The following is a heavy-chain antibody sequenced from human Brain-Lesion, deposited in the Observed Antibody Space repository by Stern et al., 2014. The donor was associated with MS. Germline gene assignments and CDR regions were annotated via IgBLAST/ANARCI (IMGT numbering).Heavy chain of an antibody. Sequence: QVQLVESGPGLVKPSQTLSLSCTVSGGSISSGGYYWSWIRQPAGKGLEWIGRIFNSGRTIYTPSLKGRATISINPSKNQSSLRLNSMTAADTAVYYCARGRVVPGFQYYATDVWGQGTTVIVSS. CDR3: ARGRVVPGFQYYATDV. CDR1: GGSISSGGYY. D-gene: IGHD2-2*01. J-gene: IGHJ6*02. V-gene: IGHV4-61*02. CDR2: IFNSGRT.